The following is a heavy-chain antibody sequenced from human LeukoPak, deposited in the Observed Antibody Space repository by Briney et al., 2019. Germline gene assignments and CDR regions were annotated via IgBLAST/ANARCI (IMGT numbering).Heavy chain of an antibody. CDR3: ASHDTHLSTNIVVVPAAIGHDAFDI. CDR1: GFTFSSYS. Sequence: PGGSLRLSCAASGFTFSSYSMNWVRRAPGKGLEWVSYISSSSTIYYADSVKGRFTISRDNAKNSLYLQMNSLRAEDTAVYYCASHDTHLSTNIVVVPAAIGHDAFDIWGQGTMVTVSS. CDR2: ISSSSTI. J-gene: IGHJ3*02. V-gene: IGHV3-48*01. D-gene: IGHD2-2*02.